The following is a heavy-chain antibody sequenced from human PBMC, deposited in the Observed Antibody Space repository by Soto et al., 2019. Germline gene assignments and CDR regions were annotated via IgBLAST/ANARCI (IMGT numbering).Heavy chain of an antibody. V-gene: IGHV3-33*01. CDR2: IWYDGSNK. CDR1: GFTFSSYG. J-gene: IGHJ3*02. D-gene: IGHD1-1*01. Sequence: GGSLRLSCAASGFTFSSYGMHWVRQAPGKGLEWVAVIWYDGSNKYYADSVKGRFTISRDNSKNTLYLQMNSLRAEDTAVYYCARAEYNWNDVNAFDIWGQGTMVNVSS. CDR3: ARAEYNWNDVNAFDI.